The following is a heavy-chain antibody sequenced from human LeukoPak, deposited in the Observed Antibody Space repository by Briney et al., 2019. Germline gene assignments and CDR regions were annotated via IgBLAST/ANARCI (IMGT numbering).Heavy chain of an antibody. J-gene: IGHJ4*02. D-gene: IGHD6-6*01. V-gene: IGHV3-23*01. CDR3: AKDLRRYSSSSGFDY. CDR1: GFTFSSYA. CDR2: ISGSGGST. Sequence: GGSLRLSCAASGFTFSSYAMSWVRQAPGKGLEWVSAISGSGGSTYYADSVKGRFTISRDNSKNTLYLQMNSLRAEDTAVYYCAKDLRRYSSSSGFDYWGQGTLVTVSS.